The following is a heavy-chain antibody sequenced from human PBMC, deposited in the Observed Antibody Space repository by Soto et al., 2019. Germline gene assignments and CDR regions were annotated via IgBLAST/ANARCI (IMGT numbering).Heavy chain of an antibody. Sequence: GGSLRLSCAASGFTFSDYYMTWIRQAPGKGLEWLSYISSSGRTIDYADSVKGRFTISRDDAKNSLYLQMNSLRAEDTAGYYCARHDSSGYSPGTFDYWGQGTLVTVSS. V-gene: IGHV3-11*01. CDR2: ISSSGRTI. CDR1: GFTFSDYY. CDR3: ARHDSSGYSPGTFDY. D-gene: IGHD3-22*01. J-gene: IGHJ4*02.